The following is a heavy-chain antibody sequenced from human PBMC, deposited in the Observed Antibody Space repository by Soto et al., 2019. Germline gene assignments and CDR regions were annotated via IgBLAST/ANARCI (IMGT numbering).Heavy chain of an antibody. V-gene: IGHV1-69*13. CDR2: IIPIFGTV. Sequence: GASVKVSCKASGGTFSSYAISWVRQAPGQGLEWMGGIIPIFGTVNYAQKFQGRVTITADESTSTAYMELSSLRSEDTAVYYCASLPIAARKDRAPNWGQGTLVTVSS. CDR1: GGTFSSYA. CDR3: ASLPIAARKDRAPN. J-gene: IGHJ4*02. D-gene: IGHD6-6*01.